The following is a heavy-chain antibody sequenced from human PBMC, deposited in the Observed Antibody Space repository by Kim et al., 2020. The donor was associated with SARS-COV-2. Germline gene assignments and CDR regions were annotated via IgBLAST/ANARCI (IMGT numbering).Heavy chain of an antibody. CDR2: ISYDGSNK. CDR1: GFTFSSYG. J-gene: IGHJ6*02. Sequence: GGSLRLSCAASGFTFSSYGMHWVRQAPGKGLEWVAVISYDGSNKYYADSVKGRFTISRDNSKNTLYLQMNSLRAEDTAVYYCAKDRGYCSSTSCYPNFPYAPNYYYYGMDDWGQGTTVTVSS. CDR3: AKDRGYCSSTSCYPNFPYAPNYYYYGMDD. D-gene: IGHD2-2*01. V-gene: IGHV3-30*18.